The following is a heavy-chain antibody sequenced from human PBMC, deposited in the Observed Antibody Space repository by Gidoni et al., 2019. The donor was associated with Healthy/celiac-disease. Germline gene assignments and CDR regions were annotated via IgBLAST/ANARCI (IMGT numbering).Heavy chain of an antibody. CDR2: SYSGGST. Sequence: EVQLVESGGGLVQPGGSMRLSCAASGFTVSSNYMGWVRQAPGKGLEWVSVSYSGGSTDYADSVKGRFTISRDNSKNTLYLQMNSLRAEDTAVYYCARPGYYEAYGMDVWGQGTTVTVSS. CDR3: ARPGYYEAYGMDV. V-gene: IGHV3-66*02. J-gene: IGHJ6*02. CDR1: GFTVSSNY. D-gene: IGHD3-22*01.